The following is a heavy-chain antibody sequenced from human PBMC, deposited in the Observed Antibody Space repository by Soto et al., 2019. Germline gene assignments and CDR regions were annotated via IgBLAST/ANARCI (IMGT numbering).Heavy chain of an antibody. V-gene: IGHV3-72*01. CDR3: TLLGGVSGGRSGMGV. CDR1: GLIFRDYH. D-gene: IGHD3-10*02. Sequence: EVQLVESGGGLVQPGGSLRLSCAASGLIFRDYHMDWVRQAPGKGLEWVGRIRRKANSYTTEYAASVKGSFIISRDESWSYLYFQRSRVLSKETALYYCTLLGGVSGGRSGMGVWGQGNTVTVSS. CDR2: IRRKANSYTT. J-gene: IGHJ6*02.